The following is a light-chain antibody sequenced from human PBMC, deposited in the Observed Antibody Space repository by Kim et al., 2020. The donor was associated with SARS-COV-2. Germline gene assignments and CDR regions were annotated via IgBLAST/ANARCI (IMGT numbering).Light chain of an antibody. V-gene: IGKV1-27*01. CDR1: QYIKNY. CDR3: QKYNSVPLT. J-gene: IGKJ4*01. Sequence: SSVGDSVTITCRASQYIKNYLAWYQQKPGKVPKLLIYAASTLQSEVPSRFSGSGSGAYFTLTISSLQPEDVATYYCQKYNSVPLTFGGGTKVDIK. CDR2: AAS.